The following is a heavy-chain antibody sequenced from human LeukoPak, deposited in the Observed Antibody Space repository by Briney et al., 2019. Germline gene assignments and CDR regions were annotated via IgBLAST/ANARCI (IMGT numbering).Heavy chain of an antibody. CDR2: IYSGGST. J-gene: IGHJ4*02. V-gene: IGHV3-66*01. CDR3: AREREIAATYYFDY. D-gene: IGHD6-13*01. Sequence: GGSLRLSCAASGFTVSSNYMSWVRQAPGKGLEWVSVIYSGGSTYYADSVKGRFTISRDNSKNTLYLQMNSLRAEDTAVYYCAREREIAATYYFDYWGQGTLVTVSS. CDR1: GFTVSSNY.